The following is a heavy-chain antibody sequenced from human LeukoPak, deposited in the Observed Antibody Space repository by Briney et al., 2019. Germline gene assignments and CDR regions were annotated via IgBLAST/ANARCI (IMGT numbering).Heavy chain of an antibody. CDR3: ARVWITFGGVIVKRTKKGPFDI. Sequence: AASVKVSCKASGGTFSSYAISWVRQAPGQGLEWMGRIIPILGIANYAQKFQGRVTITADKSTSTAYMELSSLRSEDTAVYYCARVWITFGGVIVKRTKKGPFDIWGQGTMVTVSS. D-gene: IGHD3-16*02. CDR2: IIPILGIA. CDR1: GGTFSSYA. J-gene: IGHJ3*02. V-gene: IGHV1-69*04.